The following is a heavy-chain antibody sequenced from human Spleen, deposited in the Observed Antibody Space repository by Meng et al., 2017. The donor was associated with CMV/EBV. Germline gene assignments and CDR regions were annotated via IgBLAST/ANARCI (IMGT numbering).Heavy chain of an antibody. Sequence: FAFSFSSFPPSSFPCLRQPPYSVLSSLAPLSPRSPTNYHPSLPRPSTISVDTSKNQFSLKLSSVTAADTAVYYCARGIRTSCYRDCVWGQGTLVTVSS. CDR1: FSSFPPSS. D-gene: IGHD2-2*01. CDR2: LSPRSPT. V-gene: IGHV4-34*01. J-gene: IGHJ4*02. CDR3: ARGIRTSCYRDCV.